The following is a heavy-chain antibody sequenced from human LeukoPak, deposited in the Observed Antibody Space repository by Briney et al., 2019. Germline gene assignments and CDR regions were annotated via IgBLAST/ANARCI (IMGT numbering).Heavy chain of an antibody. CDR1: GGYISSYY. D-gene: IGHD6-13*01. J-gene: IGHJ6*03. CDR3: ARVTYGSSPDYYYYYYMDV. V-gene: IGHV4-59*01. CDR2: IYYSGST. Sequence: SETLSLTCTVSGGYISSYYWSWIRQPPGKGLEWIGYIYYSGSTNYNPSLKSRVTIAVDTSKNQFSLKLSSVTAADTAVYYCARVTYGSSPDYYYYYYMDVWGKGTTVTVSS.